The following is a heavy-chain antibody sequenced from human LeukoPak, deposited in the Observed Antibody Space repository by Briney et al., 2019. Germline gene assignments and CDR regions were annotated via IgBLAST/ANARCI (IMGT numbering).Heavy chain of an antibody. CDR1: GGSISSYY. J-gene: IGHJ5*02. V-gene: IGHV4-4*07. D-gene: IGHD2-2*01. CDR3: AREWLVVPAAMGVYWLDP. Sequence: SETLSLTCTVSGGSISSYYWSWIRQPAGKGLEWIGRIYTSGSTNYNPSLKSRVTMSVDTSKNQFSLKLSSVTAADTAVYYCAREWLVVPAAMGVYWLDPWGQGTLVTVSS. CDR2: IYTSGST.